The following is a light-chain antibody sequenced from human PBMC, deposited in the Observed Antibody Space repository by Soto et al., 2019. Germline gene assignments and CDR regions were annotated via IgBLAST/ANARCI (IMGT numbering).Light chain of an antibody. CDR2: GTS. CDR1: QRLKSDY. Sequence: EVTLTQSPGSLSLSPGERATLSCRASQRLKSDYFAWYQQRRGQAPRLLIYGTSIRASGIPDRFSGSGSGTDFTLTISRLEPEDFAVYYCQQYSNAPAWTFGQGTKVEV. CDR3: QQYSNAPAWT. J-gene: IGKJ1*01. V-gene: IGKV3-20*01.